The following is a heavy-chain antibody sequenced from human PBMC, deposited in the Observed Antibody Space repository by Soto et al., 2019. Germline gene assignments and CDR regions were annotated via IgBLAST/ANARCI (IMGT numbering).Heavy chain of an antibody. J-gene: IGHJ4*02. CDR3: ERGGGDCSGGSCYFWRYYFDY. CDR1: GFTVSSNY. V-gene: IGHV3-66*01. Sequence: EVQLVESGGGLVQPGGSLRLSCAASGFTVSSNYMSWVRQAPGKGLEWVSVIYSGGSTYYADSVKGRFTISRDNSKNTLYLQMNSLSAEDTAVYYCERGGGDCSGGSCYFWRYYFDYWGQGTLVTVSS. CDR2: IYSGGST. D-gene: IGHD2-15*01.